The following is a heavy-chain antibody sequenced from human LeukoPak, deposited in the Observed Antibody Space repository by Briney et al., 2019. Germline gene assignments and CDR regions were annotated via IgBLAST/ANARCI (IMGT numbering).Heavy chain of an antibody. CDR1: GFTFSSYT. V-gene: IGHV3-23*01. Sequence: GGSLRLSCTASGFTFSSYTMTWVRQAPGKGLKWVSTITTGDGNTYYADSVKGRFTISRDNSKNTLYLQMNSLRAEDTAVYYCAKGRGYGGITSFDYWGQGTLVTVSS. CDR3: AKGRGYGGITSFDY. CDR2: ITTGDGNT. D-gene: IGHD4-23*01. J-gene: IGHJ4*02.